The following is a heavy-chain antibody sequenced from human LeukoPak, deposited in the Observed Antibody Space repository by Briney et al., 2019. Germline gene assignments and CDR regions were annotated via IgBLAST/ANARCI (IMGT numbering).Heavy chain of an antibody. D-gene: IGHD3-3*01. CDR2: IIPIFGTA. V-gene: IGHV1-69*05. CDR3: ARDLNYDFWSGSRHAFDI. CDR1: GGTFSSYA. Sequence: SVKVSCKASGGTFSSYAISWVRQAPGQGLEWMGGIIPIFGTANYAQKFQGRVTITTDESTSTAYMELSSLRSEDTAVYYCARDLNYDFWSGSRHAFDIWGQGTMVTVSS. J-gene: IGHJ3*02.